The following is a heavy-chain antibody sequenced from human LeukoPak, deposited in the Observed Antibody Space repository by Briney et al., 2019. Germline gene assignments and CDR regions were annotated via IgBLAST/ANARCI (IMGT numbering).Heavy chain of an antibody. D-gene: IGHD3-10*01. J-gene: IGHJ5*02. CDR3: ARGGYYGSENDFRFDP. V-gene: IGHV4-59*01. CDR2: IYDSGST. CDR1: GGSISSYY. Sequence: SETLSLTCTVSGGSISSYYWSWIRQPPGKGLEWIGYIYDSGSTNYKPSLKSRFTISVDTSKNQFSLKLSSVTAADTAVYYCARGGYYGSENDFRFDPWGQGTLVTVSS.